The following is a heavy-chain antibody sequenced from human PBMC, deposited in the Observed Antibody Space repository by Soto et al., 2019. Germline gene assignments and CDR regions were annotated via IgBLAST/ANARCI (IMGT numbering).Heavy chain of an antibody. CDR2: ISYDGSNK. CDR1: GFTFSSYA. Sequence: QVQLVESGGGVVQPGRSLRLSCAASGFTFSSYAMHWVRQAPGKGLEWVAVISYDGSNKYYAGSVKGRFTISRDNSKNTLYLQMNRLRAEDTAVYYCARDRWAYSSGWYWDFQHWGQGTLVTVSS. CDR3: ARDRWAYSSGWYWDFQH. V-gene: IGHV3-30-3*01. J-gene: IGHJ1*01. D-gene: IGHD6-19*01.